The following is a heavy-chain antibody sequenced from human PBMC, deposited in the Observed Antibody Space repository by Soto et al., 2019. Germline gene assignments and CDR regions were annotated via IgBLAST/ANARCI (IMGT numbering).Heavy chain of an antibody. CDR2: IIPIFGKA. J-gene: IGHJ3*02. D-gene: IGHD2-15*01. CDR3: ARVYCSGGSCYLDAFDI. V-gene: IGHV1-69*13. CDR1: GYTFSSYG. Sequence: SVKVSCKASGYTFSSYGISWVRQAPGQGLEWMGGIIPIFGKANYAQKFQGRVTITADESTSTAYMELSSLRSEDTAVYYCARVYCSGGSCYLDAFDIWGQGTMVTVSS.